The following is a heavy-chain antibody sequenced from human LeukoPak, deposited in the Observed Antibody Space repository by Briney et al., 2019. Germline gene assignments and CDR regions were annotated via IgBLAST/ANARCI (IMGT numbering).Heavy chain of an antibody. CDR2: INPNSGGT. CDR1: GYTFTGYY. D-gene: IGHD3-10*01. V-gene: IGHV1-2*02. J-gene: IGHJ4*02. Sequence: ASVKVSCKASGYTFTGYYMHWVRQAPGQGLEWMGWINPNSGGTNYAQKFQGRVTMTRDTPISTAYMELSRLRSDDTAVYYCARDVMVRGVIGNYWGQGTLVTVSS. CDR3: ARDVMVRGVIGNY.